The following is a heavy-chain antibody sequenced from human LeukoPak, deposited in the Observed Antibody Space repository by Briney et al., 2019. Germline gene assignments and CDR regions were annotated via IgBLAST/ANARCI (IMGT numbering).Heavy chain of an antibody. Sequence: SETLSLTCTVSGGSFSSYYRSWIRQPPGKGLEWVGYIYYSGSTNYNPSLKSRVTMSVDTSKNQFSLKLSSVTAADTAVYYCARDLGGWYNWFDPWGQGTLVTVSS. J-gene: IGHJ5*02. CDR3: ARDLGGWYNWFDP. CDR2: IYYSGST. V-gene: IGHV4-59*12. CDR1: GGSFSSYY. D-gene: IGHD6-19*01.